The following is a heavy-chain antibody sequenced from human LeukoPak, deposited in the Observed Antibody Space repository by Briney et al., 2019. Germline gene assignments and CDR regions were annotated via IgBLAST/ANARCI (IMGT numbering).Heavy chain of an antibody. CDR3: ARANWGSGWFDP. CDR1: GGSLSSYF. Sequence: PSETLSLTCTVSGGSLSSYFWSWIRQPPGKGLEWIAYIYYSGSTNYNPSLKSRVTISVDTSKNQFSLKLSSVTAADTAVYYCARANWGSGWFDPWGQGTLVTVSS. V-gene: IGHV4-59*12. CDR2: IYYSGST. D-gene: IGHD7-27*01. J-gene: IGHJ5*02.